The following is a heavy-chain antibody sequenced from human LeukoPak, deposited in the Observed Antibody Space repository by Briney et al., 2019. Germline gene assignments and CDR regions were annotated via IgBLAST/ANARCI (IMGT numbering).Heavy chain of an antibody. J-gene: IGHJ4*02. CDR2: ISSSSTI. CDR1: GFTFSSYS. D-gene: IGHD1-26*01. CDR3: AGLGSRID. Sequence: PGGSLRLSCAASGFTFSSYSMNWVRQAPGKGLEWVSYISSSSTIYYADSVKGRFTISRDNAKNSLYLQMNSLRDEDTAVYYCAGLGSRIDWGQGTLVTVSS. V-gene: IGHV3-48*02.